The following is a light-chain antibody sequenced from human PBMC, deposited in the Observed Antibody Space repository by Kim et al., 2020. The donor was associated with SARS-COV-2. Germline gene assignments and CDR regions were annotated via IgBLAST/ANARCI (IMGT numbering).Light chain of an antibody. Sequence: FLYPGERATPSCRVRQSVSSSYLAWYQQNPGQAPRLLIYGASSRATGIPDRFSGSGSGTDFTLTISRLEPEDFAVYYCQQYGSSPFGPGTKVDIK. CDR3: QQYGSSP. CDR2: GAS. V-gene: IGKV3-20*01. CDR1: QSVSSSY. J-gene: IGKJ3*01.